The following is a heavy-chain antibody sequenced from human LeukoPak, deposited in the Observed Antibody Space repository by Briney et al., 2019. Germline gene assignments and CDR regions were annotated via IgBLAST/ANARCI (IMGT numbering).Heavy chain of an antibody. V-gene: IGHV3-21*01. Sequence: GGSLRLSCAASGFTFSSYSMNWVRQAPGKGLEWVSSISSSSSSYIYYADSVKGRFTISRDNAKNSLYLQMNSLRAEDTAVYYCARDPGPGDYDNYYYYGMDVWGQGTTVTVSS. J-gene: IGHJ6*02. CDR2: ISSSSSSYI. CDR1: GFTFSSYS. D-gene: IGHD4-17*01. CDR3: ARDPGPGDYDNYYYYGMDV.